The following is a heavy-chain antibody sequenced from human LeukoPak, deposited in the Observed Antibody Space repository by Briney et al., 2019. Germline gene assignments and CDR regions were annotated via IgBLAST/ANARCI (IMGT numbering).Heavy chain of an antibody. V-gene: IGHV3-23*01. J-gene: IGHJ6*03. CDR3: AKGEQLVPYYYDYMDV. CDR2: ISGSGGST. CDR1: GDSISSGLYY. D-gene: IGHD6-6*01. Sequence: AETLSRTCIVSGDSISSGLYYWSWVRQAPGKGLEWVSAISGSGGSTYYADSVKGRFTISRDNSKNTLYLQMNSLRAEDTAVYYCAKGEQLVPYYYDYMDVWGKGPTVTVSS.